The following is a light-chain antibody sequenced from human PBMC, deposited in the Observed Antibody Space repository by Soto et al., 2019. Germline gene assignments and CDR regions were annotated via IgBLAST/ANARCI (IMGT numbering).Light chain of an antibody. CDR2: AAS. CDR3: QQFYDYPIT. Sequence: IQLTQSPSSLSASVGDRVTITCRASQGISSYLAWYQEKPGKAPNLLIYAASTLQSGVPSRFSGSGSGTDFTLTISSLQPEDFATYYCQQFYDYPITFGQGTRLEIK. J-gene: IGKJ5*01. V-gene: IGKV1-9*01. CDR1: QGISSY.